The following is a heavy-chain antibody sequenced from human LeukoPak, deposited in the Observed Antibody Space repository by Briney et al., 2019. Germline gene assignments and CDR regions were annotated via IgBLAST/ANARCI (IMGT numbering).Heavy chain of an antibody. CDR1: GYTFTSYD. CDR3: ARGLGGSGSYITDFDY. Sequence: APVKVSCKASGYTFTSYDINWVRQATGQGLEWMGWMNPNSGNTGYAQKFQGRVTITRNTSISTAYMELSSLRSEDTAVYYCARGLGGSGSYITDFDYWGQGTLVTVSS. J-gene: IGHJ4*02. V-gene: IGHV1-8*03. D-gene: IGHD3-10*01. CDR2: MNPNSGNT.